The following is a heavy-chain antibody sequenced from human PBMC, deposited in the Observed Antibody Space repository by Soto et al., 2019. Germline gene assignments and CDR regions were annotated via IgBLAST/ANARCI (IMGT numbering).Heavy chain of an antibody. J-gene: IGHJ5*02. D-gene: IGHD6-6*01. CDR2: IYHSGST. CDR1: GGSISSGDYY. Sequence: QVQLQESGPGLVKPSQTLSLTCTVSGGSISSGDYYWSWIRQPPGKGLEWIGYIYHSGSTYYNPSLXSXVTISVDTSKNHFSLKLSSVTAADTAVYYCARERPDGARLDPWGQGTLVTVSS. V-gene: IGHV4-30-4*01. CDR3: ARERPDGARLDP.